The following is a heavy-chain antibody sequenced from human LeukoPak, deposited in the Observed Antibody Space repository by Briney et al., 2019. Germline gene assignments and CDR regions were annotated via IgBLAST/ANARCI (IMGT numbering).Heavy chain of an antibody. J-gene: IGHJ6*02. CDR2: IYYSGRT. CDR3: ARGVGGNSPRYYYGLDV. Sequence: SETLSLTCTVSGGSISSYYWSWIRQPPGKGLEWIGYIYYSGRTNCNPSLKSRVTISVDTSKNEISLKLSSVTAADTAFYYCARGVGGNSPRYYYGLDVWGQGTTVTVSS. V-gene: IGHV4-59*01. D-gene: IGHD4-23*01. CDR1: GGSISSYY.